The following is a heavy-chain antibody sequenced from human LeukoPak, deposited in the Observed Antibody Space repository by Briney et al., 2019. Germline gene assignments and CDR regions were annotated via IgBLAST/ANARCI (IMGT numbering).Heavy chain of an antibody. D-gene: IGHD3-9*01. V-gene: IGHV4-59*08. Sequence: SETLTLTCSASDGSINSYYWSWLQQSPGKVLERIGYIYYSGSTNYNPSLKSRVTISVDTSKNQFSLKLSSVTAADTAVYYCARHVWLQPFDYWGQGTLVTVSS. CDR1: DGSINSYY. J-gene: IGHJ4*02. CDR2: IYYSGST. CDR3: ARHVWLQPFDY.